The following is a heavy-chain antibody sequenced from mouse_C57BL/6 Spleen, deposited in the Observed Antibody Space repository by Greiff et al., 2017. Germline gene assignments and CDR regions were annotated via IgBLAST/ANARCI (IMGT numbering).Heavy chain of an antibody. Sequence: QVQLQQPGAELVKPGASVKVSCKASGYTFTSYWMHWVKQRPGQGLEWIGRIRPSDSDTNYNQKFKGKATLTVDKSSSTADMQLSSLTSEDSAVYYWAIFDYYYGSSYDWFAYWGQGTLVTVSA. V-gene: IGHV1-74*01. CDR3: AIFDYYYGSSYDWFAY. D-gene: IGHD1-1*01. J-gene: IGHJ3*01. CDR1: GYTFTSYW. CDR2: IRPSDSDT.